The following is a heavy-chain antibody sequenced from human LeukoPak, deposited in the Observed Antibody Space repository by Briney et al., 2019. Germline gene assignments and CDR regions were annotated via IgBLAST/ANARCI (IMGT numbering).Heavy chain of an antibody. CDR3: ATHFDSSGPDAFDI. V-gene: IGHV1-2*04. Sequence: ASVKVSCKASGYTFTGYYMHWVRQAPGQGLEWMGWINPNSGGTNYAQKFQGWVTMTRDTSISTAYMELSRLRSEDTAVYYCATHFDSSGPDAFDIWGQGTMVTVSS. CDR2: INPNSGGT. CDR1: GYTFTGYY. D-gene: IGHD3-22*01. J-gene: IGHJ3*02.